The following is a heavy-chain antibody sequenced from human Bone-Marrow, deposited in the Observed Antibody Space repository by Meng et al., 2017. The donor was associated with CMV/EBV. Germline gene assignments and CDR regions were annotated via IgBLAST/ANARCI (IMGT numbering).Heavy chain of an antibody. J-gene: IGHJ3*02. CDR3: ARVKGMGAFDI. D-gene: IGHD6-13*01. Sequence: GGSLRLSCAASGFTFSSYSMNWVRQAPGKGLEWVSSISSSSSYIYYADSVKGRFTISRDSAKNSLYLQMNSLRAEDTAVYYCARVKGMGAFDIWGQGTMVTVSS. CDR1: GFTFSSYS. V-gene: IGHV3-21*01. CDR2: ISSSSSYI.